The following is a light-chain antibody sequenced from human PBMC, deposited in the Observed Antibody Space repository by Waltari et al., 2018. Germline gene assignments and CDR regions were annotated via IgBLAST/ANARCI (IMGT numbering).Light chain of an antibody. J-gene: IGLJ2*01. CDR2: DVS. V-gene: IGLV2-14*03. Sequence: QSALTQPASVSGSPGQSITISCTGTSSDVGAYNYVSWYQQHPGKVPKLIIYDVSHRPSVVSFRFSGSKSDNTASLTISGLPSEDEADYYCISYTTSDTMIFGGGTKLTVL. CDR3: ISYTTSDTMI. CDR1: SSDVGAYNY.